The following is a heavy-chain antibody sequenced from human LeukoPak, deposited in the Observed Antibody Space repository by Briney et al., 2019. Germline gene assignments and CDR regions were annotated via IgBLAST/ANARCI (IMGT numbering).Heavy chain of an antibody. Sequence: PSETLSLTCTVSGGSISSSSYYWGWIRQPPGKGLEWIGSIYYSGSTYYNPSLKSRVTMSVDTSKNQFSLKLSSVTAADTAVYYCAREWESRHYYFDYWGQGTLVTVSS. CDR2: IYYSGST. J-gene: IGHJ4*02. D-gene: IGHD1-26*01. CDR1: GGSISSSSYY. V-gene: IGHV4-39*07. CDR3: AREWESRHYYFDY.